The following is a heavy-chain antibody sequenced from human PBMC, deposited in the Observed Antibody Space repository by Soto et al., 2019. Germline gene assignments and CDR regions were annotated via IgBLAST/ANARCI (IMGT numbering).Heavy chain of an antibody. J-gene: IGHJ5*02. CDR1: GGSISSGVYY. CDR2: IYYSGST. CDR3: ARVRGLVPAAGWFDP. Sequence: SETLSLTCTVSGGSISSGVYYWSWIRQHPGKGLEWIGYIYYSGSTYYNPSLKSRVTISVDTSKNQFSLKLSSVTASDTAVYYCARVRGLVPAAGWFDPWGQGTLVTVSS. V-gene: IGHV4-31*03. D-gene: IGHD2-2*01.